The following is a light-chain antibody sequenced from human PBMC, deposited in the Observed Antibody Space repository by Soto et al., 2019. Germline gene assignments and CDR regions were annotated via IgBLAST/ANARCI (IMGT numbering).Light chain of an antibody. Sequence: EIVLTQSPGTLSLSPVEXXSLSFRASQSVSSNYLAWYQQKPGQAPRLLIYDASSRAPGIPDRFSGSGSGTDFALTISRLEPEDFAVYYCQQYGTSTGTFGQGTKVDIK. CDR1: QSVSSNY. V-gene: IGKV3-20*01. J-gene: IGKJ1*01. CDR2: DAS. CDR3: QQYGTSTGT.